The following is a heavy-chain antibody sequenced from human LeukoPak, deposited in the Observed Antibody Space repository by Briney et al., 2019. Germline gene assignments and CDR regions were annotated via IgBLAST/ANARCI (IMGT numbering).Heavy chain of an antibody. CDR2: ISSGGSIT. CDR1: GFTFSSYA. V-gene: IGHV3-48*02. Sequence: PGGSLRLSCAASGFTFSSYAMSWVRQAPGKGLEWVSYISSGGSITFYADSVKGRFTISRDNAKNALYLQMNSLRDEDTAVYYCVSLLLGYWGQGTLVTVSS. D-gene: IGHD2-21*01. CDR3: VSLLLGY. J-gene: IGHJ4*02.